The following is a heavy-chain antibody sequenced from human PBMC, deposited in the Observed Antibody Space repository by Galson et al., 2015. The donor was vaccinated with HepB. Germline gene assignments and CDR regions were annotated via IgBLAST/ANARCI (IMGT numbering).Heavy chain of an antibody. CDR1: GFTFSSYS. CDR3: ARDLPVVVTARSTAFDY. D-gene: IGHD2-21*02. Sequence: SLRLSCAASGFTFSSYSMNWVRQAPGKGLEWVSYISSSSSTIYYADSVKGRFTISRDNAKNSLYLQMNSLRDEDTAVYYCARDLPVVVTARSTAFDYWGRGTLVTVSS. CDR2: ISSSSSTI. J-gene: IGHJ4*02. V-gene: IGHV3-48*02.